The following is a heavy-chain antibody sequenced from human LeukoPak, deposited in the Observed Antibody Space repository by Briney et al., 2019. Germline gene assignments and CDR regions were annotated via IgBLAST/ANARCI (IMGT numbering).Heavy chain of an antibody. CDR2: IIPIFGTA. CDR1: GGTFSSYA. Sequence: ASVKVSCKASGGTFSSYAISWVRQAPGQGLEWMGGIIPIFGTANYAQKFQGRVTITADESTSTAYMELSSLRSEDTAVYYCAREPEYSSSSERAFDIWGQGTMVTVSS. D-gene: IGHD6-6*01. CDR3: AREPEYSSSSERAFDI. J-gene: IGHJ3*02. V-gene: IGHV1-69*13.